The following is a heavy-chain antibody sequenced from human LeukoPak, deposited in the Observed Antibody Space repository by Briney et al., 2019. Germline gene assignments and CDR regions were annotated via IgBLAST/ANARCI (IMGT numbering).Heavy chain of an antibody. CDR1: GFTFSSYA. CDR3: AREGEFTVESYYYYYYMDV. CDR2: ISYDGGNK. J-gene: IGHJ6*03. V-gene: IGHV3-30*01. D-gene: IGHD4-23*01. Sequence: GGSLRLSCAASGFTFSSYAMHWVRQAPGKGLEWVAVISYDGGNKYYADSVKGRFTISRDNSKNTLYLQMNSLRAEDTAVYYCAREGEFTVESYYYYYYMDVWGKGTTVTVSS.